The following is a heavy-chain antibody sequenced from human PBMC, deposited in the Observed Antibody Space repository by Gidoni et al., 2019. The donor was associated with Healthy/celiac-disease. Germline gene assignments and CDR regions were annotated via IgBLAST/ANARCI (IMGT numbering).Heavy chain of an antibody. V-gene: IGHV3-9*01. CDR1: GFTFDDYA. CDR3: SKAPITYGDYPLDY. CDR2: ISWNSGSI. Sequence: EVQLVESGGGLLQPGRSLRLSCAASGFTFDDYAMHWVRQAPGKGLEWVSGISWNSGSIGYADSVKGRFTISRDNAKNSLYLQMNSLRAEDTAFYYCSKAPITYGDYPLDYWGQGTLVTVSS. J-gene: IGHJ4*02. D-gene: IGHD4-17*01.